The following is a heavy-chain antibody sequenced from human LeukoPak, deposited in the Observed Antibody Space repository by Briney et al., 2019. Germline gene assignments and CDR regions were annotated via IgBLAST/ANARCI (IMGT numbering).Heavy chain of an antibody. Sequence: GRSLRLSCAASGFTFSSYAMHWVRQAPGKGLEWVAVISYDGSNKYYADSVKGRFTISRDNSKNTLYLQMNSLRAGDTAVYYCAREDEIDAFDIWGQGTMVTVSS. V-gene: IGHV3-30-3*01. J-gene: IGHJ3*02. CDR1: GFTFSSYA. CDR2: ISYDGSNK. CDR3: AREDEIDAFDI.